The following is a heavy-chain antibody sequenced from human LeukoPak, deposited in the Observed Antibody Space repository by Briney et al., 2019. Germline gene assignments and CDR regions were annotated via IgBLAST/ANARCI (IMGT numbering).Heavy chain of an antibody. Sequence: SETLSLTCAVSGDSIGSYYWTWIRQSPGKGLEWIGYIFYSGSTNYSPSLKGRVTISVDTSNNQFSLQLRSVTAADTAIYYCARGRARDGSYPWLDSWGQGTLVTVSS. D-gene: IGHD3-16*02. V-gene: IGHV4-59*01. CDR1: GDSIGSYY. CDR3: ARGRARDGSYPWLDS. J-gene: IGHJ5*01. CDR2: IFYSGST.